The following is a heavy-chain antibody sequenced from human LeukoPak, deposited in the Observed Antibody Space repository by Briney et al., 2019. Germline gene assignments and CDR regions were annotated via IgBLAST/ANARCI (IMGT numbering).Heavy chain of an antibody. J-gene: IGHJ4*02. CDR2: IHTSGST. D-gene: IGHD3-16*01. CDR3: ARDAFGPFDY. CDR1: GGSIRTGSYY. V-gene: IGHV4-61*02. Sequence: SQTLSLTCTVSGGSIRTGSYYSSWLPQPAGKGLEWIGRIHTSGSTNYNPSLKSRVTISVDTSKNQFSLKLSSVTAADTAVYYCARDAFGPFDYWGQGTLVTVSS.